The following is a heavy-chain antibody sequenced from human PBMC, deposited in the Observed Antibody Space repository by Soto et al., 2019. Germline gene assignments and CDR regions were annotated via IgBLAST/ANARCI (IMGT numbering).Heavy chain of an antibody. CDR3: AREKGSGYDLGVIDY. CDR1: GFTFSSYG. D-gene: IGHD5-12*01. Sequence: QVQLVESGGGVVQPGRSLRLSCAASGFTFSSYGIHWVRQAPGKGLEWVAVIWYDGSNKYYEDSVKGRFTISRDNSKNTLYLQMNSLRAEDTAVYYCAREKGSGYDLGVIDYWGQGTLVTVSS. J-gene: IGHJ4*02. CDR2: IWYDGSNK. V-gene: IGHV3-33*01.